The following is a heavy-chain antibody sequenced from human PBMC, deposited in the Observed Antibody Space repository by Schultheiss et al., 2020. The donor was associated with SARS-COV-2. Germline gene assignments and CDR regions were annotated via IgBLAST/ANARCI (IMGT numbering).Heavy chain of an antibody. CDR3: AKDRDSSGYNDY. Sequence: GESLKISCAASGFTFSSYAMSWVRQAPGKGLEWVSAISGSGGSTYYADSVKGRFTISRDNSKNTLYLQMNSLRAEDTAVYYCAKDRDSSGYNDYWGQGTLVTVSS. CDR1: GFTFSSYA. V-gene: IGHV3-23*01. J-gene: IGHJ4*02. D-gene: IGHD3-22*01. CDR2: ISGSGGST.